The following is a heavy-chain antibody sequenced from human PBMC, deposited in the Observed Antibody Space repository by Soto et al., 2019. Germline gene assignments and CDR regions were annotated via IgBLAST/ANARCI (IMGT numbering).Heavy chain of an antibody. CDR3: ARGGGPAVVPRWCFDF. J-gene: IGHJ4*02. D-gene: IGHD2-2*01. CDR2: INAKGDST. V-gene: IGHV3-23*01. CDR1: GFTFSSYA. Sequence: EVQLLESGGGLVQPGGSLRLSCAASGFTFSSYAMSWVRQAPGKGLEWVSGINAKGDSTFYADSVTGRFAVSRVYPRNTLYLHMGSVRLDGTSICYCARGGGPAVVPRWCFDFWVQGTLVTVSS.